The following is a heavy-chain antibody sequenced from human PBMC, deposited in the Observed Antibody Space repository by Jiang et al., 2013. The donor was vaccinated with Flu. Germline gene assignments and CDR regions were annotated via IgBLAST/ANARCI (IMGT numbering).Heavy chain of an antibody. CDR1: GFSLSTSGVG. Sequence: KPTQTLTLTYTFSGFSLSTSGVGVGWIRQPPGKALEWLALIYWNDDKRYSPSLKSRLTITKDTSKNQVVLTMTNMDPVDTATYYCAHMAGDILTGFHNDDGDAFDIWGQGTMVTVSS. V-gene: IGHV2-5*01. CDR3: AHMAGDILTGFHNDDGDAFDI. J-gene: IGHJ3*02. CDR2: IYWNDDK. D-gene: IGHD3-9*01.